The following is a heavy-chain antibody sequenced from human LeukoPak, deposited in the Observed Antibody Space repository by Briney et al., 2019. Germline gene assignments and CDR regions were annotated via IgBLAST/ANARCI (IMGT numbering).Heavy chain of an antibody. Sequence: ASVKVSCKTSGYTFTSYDTNWVRQAAGQGLEWMGWMSPNSGNTGYAQRFQGRVTMTTDTSTSTAYMELRSLRSDDTAVYYCARPTRDYGGKGHYFDYWGQGTLVTVSS. J-gene: IGHJ4*02. CDR3: ARPTRDYGGKGHYFDY. CDR2: MSPNSGNT. D-gene: IGHD4-23*01. V-gene: IGHV1-8*01. CDR1: GYTFTSYD.